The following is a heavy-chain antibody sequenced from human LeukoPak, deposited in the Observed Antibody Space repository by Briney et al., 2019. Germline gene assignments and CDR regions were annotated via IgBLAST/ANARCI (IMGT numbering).Heavy chain of an antibody. J-gene: IGHJ6*02. CDR3: ARGHYGLDV. CDR2: ISQSSSYT. CDR1: GFTFSDHY. V-gene: IGHV3-11*06. Sequence: GGSLRLSCAASGFTFSDHYMSWIRQAPGKGLDWVSYISQSSSYTYYADSVEGRFTISRDNAKNSLYLQMNSLRAEDTAVYYCARGHYGLDVWGQGTTVTVSS.